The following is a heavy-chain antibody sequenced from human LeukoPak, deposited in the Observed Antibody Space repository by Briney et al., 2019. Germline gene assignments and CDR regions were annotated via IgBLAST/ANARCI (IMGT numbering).Heavy chain of an antibody. D-gene: IGHD5-18*01. V-gene: IGHV1-46*01. J-gene: IGHJ4*02. CDR1: GYTFTSYY. CDR3: ATEWILSVDTPMVIHY. CDR2: INPSGGST. Sequence: ASVKVSCKASGYTFTSYYMHWVRQAPGQGLEWMGIINPSGGSTSYAQKFQGRVTMTRDTSTSTVYMELSSLRSEDTAVYYCATEWILSVDTPMVIHYFGQGTPVTVSS.